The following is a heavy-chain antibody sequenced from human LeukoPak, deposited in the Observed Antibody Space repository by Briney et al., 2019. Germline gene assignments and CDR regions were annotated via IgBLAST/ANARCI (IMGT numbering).Heavy chain of an antibody. CDR2: IYYSGST. V-gene: IGHV4-59*01. CDR3: ARDRYCSGGSCYSYFNYGMDV. J-gene: IGHJ6*02. Sequence: SETLSLTCTVSGGSISSYYWSWIRQPPGKGLEWIGYIYYSGSTNYNPSLKSRVTISVDTSKNQFSLKLSSVTAADTAVYYCARDRYCSGGSCYSYFNYGMDVWGQGTTVTVSS. CDR1: GGSISSYY. D-gene: IGHD2-15*01.